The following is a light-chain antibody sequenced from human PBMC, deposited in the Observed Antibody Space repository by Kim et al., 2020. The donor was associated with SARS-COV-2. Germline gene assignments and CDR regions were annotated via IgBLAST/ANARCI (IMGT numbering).Light chain of an antibody. CDR2: QDS. V-gene: IGLV3-1*01. CDR1: KLGDKY. J-gene: IGLJ2*01. Sequence: VSPEPTASVTCSGVKLGDKYACWYQQKPGQSPVLVIYQDSKRPPGIPERFSGSNSGNTATLTISGTQAMDEADYYCQAWDSSIHVVFGGGTQLTVL. CDR3: QAWDSSIHVV.